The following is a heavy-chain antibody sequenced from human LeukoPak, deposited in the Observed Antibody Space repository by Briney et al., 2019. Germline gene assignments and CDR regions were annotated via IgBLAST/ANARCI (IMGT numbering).Heavy chain of an antibody. CDR2: IKQDGSEK. Sequence: GGSLRLSCAASGIAFSYYWISWVRQAPGKGLEWVASIKQDGSEKYYVDSVKGRFTVSRDNAKDSLYLQMNSLRAEDTAVYYCARDNRITVFGVVKSHWFDPWGQGTLVTVSS. J-gene: IGHJ5*02. CDR3: ARDNRITVFGVVKSHWFDP. D-gene: IGHD3-3*01. V-gene: IGHV3-7*01. CDR1: GIAFSYYW.